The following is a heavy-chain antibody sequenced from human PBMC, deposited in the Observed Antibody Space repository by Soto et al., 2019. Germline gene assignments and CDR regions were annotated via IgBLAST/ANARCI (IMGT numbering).Heavy chain of an antibody. CDR1: GFTFSSYG. J-gene: IGHJ4*02. Sequence: QVQLVESGGGVVQPGRSLRLSCAASGFTFSSYGMDWVRQAPGKGLEWVAGIWYDGRNKYYADPVKGRFTISRDNSKNTVYLQVNSLSGGDTAVYYCARYSPPEISFLYWGQGSLVRVS. CDR2: IWYDGRNK. CDR3: ARYSPPEISFLY. V-gene: IGHV3-33*01. D-gene: IGHD2-21*01.